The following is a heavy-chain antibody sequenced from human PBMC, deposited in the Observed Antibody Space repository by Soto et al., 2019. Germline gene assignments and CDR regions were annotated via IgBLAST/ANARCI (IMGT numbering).Heavy chain of an antibody. D-gene: IGHD2-15*01. J-gene: IGHJ3*02. CDR1: GFTFSSYI. V-gene: IGHV3-23*01. Sequence: EVQLLESGGGLVQPGGSLRLSCAASGFTFSSYIMSWVRQAPGTGLEWVSAIAGSGGSTYYADSVKGRFTISRDNSKNTLYLQMNSLRAEDTAVYYCAKIYCSGGSCYTYDAFDIWGQGTMVTVSS. CDR3: AKIYCSGGSCYTYDAFDI. CDR2: IAGSGGST.